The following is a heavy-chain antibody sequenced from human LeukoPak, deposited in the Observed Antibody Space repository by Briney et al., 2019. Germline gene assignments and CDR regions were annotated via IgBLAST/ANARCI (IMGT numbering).Heavy chain of an antibody. CDR1: GASIRSYY. D-gene: IGHD6-19*01. CDR2: IYTSGST. Sequence: SETLSLTCIVSGASIRSYYWSWIRQPAGKGLEWIGRIYTSGSTNYNPSLKRQVTMSVDTSKNQFSLKLRSVTAADTAVYYCAREARDQWLVTEPRFDYWGQGTLVTVSS. V-gene: IGHV4-4*07. J-gene: IGHJ4*02. CDR3: AREARDQWLVTEPRFDY.